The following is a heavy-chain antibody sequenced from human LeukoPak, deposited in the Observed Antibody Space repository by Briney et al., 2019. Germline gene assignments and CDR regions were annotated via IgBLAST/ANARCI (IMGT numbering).Heavy chain of an antibody. CDR3: ARRRAEYDSSAYYYVWFDP. V-gene: IGHV4-39*01. D-gene: IGHD3-22*01. CDR2: IYYSGST. CDR1: GGSISSSSHY. J-gene: IGHJ5*02. Sequence: SETLPLTCTVSGGSISSSSHYWGWIRQPPGKGLEWIGSIYYSGSTYYNPSLKSRVTISVDTSKNQFSLKLSSVTAADTAVYYCARRRAEYDSSAYYYVWFDPWGQGTLVTVSS.